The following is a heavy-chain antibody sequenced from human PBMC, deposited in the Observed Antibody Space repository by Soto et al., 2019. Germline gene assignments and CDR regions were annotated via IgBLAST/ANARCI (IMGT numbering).Heavy chain of an antibody. J-gene: IGHJ6*02. D-gene: IGHD3-3*01. Sequence: QVQLVQSGAEVKKPGSSVKVSCKASGGTFSSYAISWVRQAPGQGLEWMGGIIPIFGTAKYAQKFQGRVRIAADESPSKAYMEVGSLRSEDTAVYYWARAPADSYAYYGMDVWGQGTRSPSP. CDR3: ARAPADSYAYYGMDV. V-gene: IGHV1-69*12. CDR2: IIPIFGTA. CDR1: GGTFSSYA.